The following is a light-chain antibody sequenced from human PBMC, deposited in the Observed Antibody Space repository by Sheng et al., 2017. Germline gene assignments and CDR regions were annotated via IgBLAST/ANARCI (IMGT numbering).Light chain of an antibody. J-gene: IGKJ1*01. V-gene: IGKV3-15*01. Sequence: EIVMTQSPATLSVSPGERATLSCRASQSVGTNLAWYQQKPGQAPRLLIYGASTRATGIPARFSGSGSGTEFTLTIYSLQSEDFAVYYCQQYNNWPPWTFGQGTKVEIK. CDR2: GAS. CDR1: QSVGTN. CDR3: QQYNNWPPWT.